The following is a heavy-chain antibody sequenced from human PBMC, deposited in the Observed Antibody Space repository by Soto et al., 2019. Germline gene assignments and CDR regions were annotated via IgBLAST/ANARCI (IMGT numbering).Heavy chain of an antibody. Sequence: SETLSLTCTVSGGSISSSSYYWGWIRQPPGKGLEWIGSIYYSGSTYYNPSLKSRVTISVDTSKNQFSLKLSSVTAADTAVYYCALTDTPDDWLLYTDYFDYWGQGTLVTVYS. CDR1: GGSISSSSYY. CDR3: ALTDTPDDWLLYTDYFDY. D-gene: IGHD3-9*01. J-gene: IGHJ4*02. V-gene: IGHV4-39*01. CDR2: IYYSGST.